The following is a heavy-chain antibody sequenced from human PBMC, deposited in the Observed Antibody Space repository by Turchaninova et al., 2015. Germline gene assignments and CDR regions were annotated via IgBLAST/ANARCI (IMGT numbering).Heavy chain of an antibody. CDR3: ARKKKCSDTTCYGAFDI. J-gene: IGHJ3*02. CDR1: GYTFTSYN. CDR2: INTNTGNP. D-gene: IGHD2-2*01. Sequence: VRVSCKASGYTFTSYNINWMRQVPGEGPEWMGWINTNTGNPTYAQGFTGRFVLSLDTSVSTAYLQISNLKADDTAVYYCARKKKCSDTTCYGAFDIWGQGTMVTVSS. V-gene: IGHV7-4-1*02.